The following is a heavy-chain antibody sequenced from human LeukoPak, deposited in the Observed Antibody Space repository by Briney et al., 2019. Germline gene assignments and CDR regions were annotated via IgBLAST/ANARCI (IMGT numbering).Heavy chain of an antibody. Sequence: GSSVKASCKASGGTFSSYAISWVRQAPGQGLEWMGGIIPIFGTATYAQKFQGRVTLTRDMSTSTDYLELSSLRSEDTAVYYCARDNSVRDEAWWFNPWGQGTLVTVSS. J-gene: IGHJ5*02. D-gene: IGHD5-24*01. CDR3: ARDNSVRDEAWWFNP. CDR1: GGTFSSYA. CDR2: IIPIFGTA. V-gene: IGHV1-69*05.